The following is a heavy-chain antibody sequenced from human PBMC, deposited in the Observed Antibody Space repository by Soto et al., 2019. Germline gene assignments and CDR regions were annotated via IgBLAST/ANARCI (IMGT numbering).Heavy chain of an antibody. D-gene: IGHD6-19*01. CDR1: GGSISSYY. J-gene: IGHJ4*02. CDR3: ARPSSGSYYFDY. V-gene: IGHV4-59*04. CDR2: IYYSGST. Sequence: PSETLSLTCTVSGGSISSYYWSWIRQPPGKGLEWIGYIYYSGSTYYNPSLKSRVTISVDTSKNQFSLKLSSVTAADTAVYYCARPSSGSYYFDYWGQGTLVTVAS.